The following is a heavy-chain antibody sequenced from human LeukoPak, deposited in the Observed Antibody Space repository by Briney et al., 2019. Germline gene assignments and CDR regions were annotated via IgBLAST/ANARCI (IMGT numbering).Heavy chain of an antibody. V-gene: IGHV3-7*05. J-gene: IGHJ4*01. CDR1: RFTFSNYW. CDR3: ARVTAVAAVYFFDS. Sequence: PGGSLSLSCAASRFTFSNYWMSWVRQAPGKGLEWVANIKDDGREKYYVDSVKGRFTISRDNAKNSLYLQMNSLRGEDTAVYYCARVTAVAAVYFFDSWGQGTLVTVSS. D-gene: IGHD6-19*01. CDR2: IKDDGREK.